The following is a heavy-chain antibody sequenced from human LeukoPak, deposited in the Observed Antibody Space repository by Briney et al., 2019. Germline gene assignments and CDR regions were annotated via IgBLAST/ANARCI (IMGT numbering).Heavy chain of an antibody. J-gene: IGHJ4*02. V-gene: IGHV3-11*01. Sequence: GGTLRLSCEASGFNFSDYYMTWIRQAPGKGLEWLSYISPNSYSTYYTASVRGRFTISRDNSKNSMYLQMNSLRAEDTALYYCARQKRTFDYWGRGTLVTVSS. CDR1: GFNFSDYY. CDR3: ARQKRTFDY. CDR2: ISPNSYST.